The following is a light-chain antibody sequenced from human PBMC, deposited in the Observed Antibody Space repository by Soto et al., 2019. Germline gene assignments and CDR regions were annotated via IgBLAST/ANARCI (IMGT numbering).Light chain of an antibody. CDR1: QSISIW. CDR3: QQCKSYPYT. CDR2: KAS. V-gene: IGKV1-5*03. J-gene: IGKJ2*01. Sequence: DIQMTQSPSTLSASIGDRVTITCRASQSISIWLAWYQQKPGKAPKLLIYKASSLESGVPSRFSGSGSGTDFALTISSLQPDDFATYYCQQCKSYPYTFGQGTALEIK.